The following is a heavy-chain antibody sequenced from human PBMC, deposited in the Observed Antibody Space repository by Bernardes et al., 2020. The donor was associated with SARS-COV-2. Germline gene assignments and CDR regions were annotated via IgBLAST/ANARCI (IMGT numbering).Heavy chain of an antibody. J-gene: IGHJ4*02. D-gene: IGHD6-6*01. CDR3: AKAPWNSSPPRFDY. CDR1: GFTFSSYA. V-gene: IGHV3-23*01. Sequence: GGSLRLSCAASGFTFSSYAMSWVRQAPGKGLEWVSGISGSGSNTYYADSVKGRFTISRDNSKNTLYLQMNSLRAEDTAVYYCAKAPWNSSPPRFDYWGQGTLVTVSS. CDR2: ISGSGSNT.